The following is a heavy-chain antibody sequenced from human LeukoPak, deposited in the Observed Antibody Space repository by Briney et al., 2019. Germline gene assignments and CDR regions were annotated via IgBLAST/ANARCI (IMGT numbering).Heavy chain of an antibody. Sequence: ASVKVSCKASGYPFTNSGIAWVRQAPGQGLEWMGWISTFTGDTNYAQKFQSRVTMTTDTSTTTVYMELRSLRSDDTAVYYCARDPQFYYDSTGHPFDYWGQGTLVTVSS. CDR1: GYPFTNSG. CDR3: ARDPQFYYDSTGHPFDY. CDR2: ISTFTGDT. V-gene: IGHV1-18*01. D-gene: IGHD3-22*01. J-gene: IGHJ4*02.